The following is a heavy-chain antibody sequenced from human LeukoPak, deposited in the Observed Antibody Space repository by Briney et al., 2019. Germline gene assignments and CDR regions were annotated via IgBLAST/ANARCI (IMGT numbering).Heavy chain of an antibody. D-gene: IGHD5-18*01. CDR2: ISQSASHR. CDR1: GFPFSDYA. CDR3: VKDRFGSFDP. V-gene: IGHV3-23*01. Sequence: PGGSLRLSCAASGFPFSDYAMTWVRQAPGKGLEWVAAISQSASHRYYADFVGGRFTISRDNSKNTLDLQMSSLRAEDTAVYYCVKDRFGSFDPWGQGTLVTVSS. J-gene: IGHJ5*02.